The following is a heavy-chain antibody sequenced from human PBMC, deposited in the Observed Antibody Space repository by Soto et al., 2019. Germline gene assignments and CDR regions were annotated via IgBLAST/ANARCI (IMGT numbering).Heavy chain of an antibody. J-gene: IGHJ4*02. V-gene: IGHV3-7*03. CDR1: VFSFSSAW. D-gene: IGHD4-4*01. CDR2: MNEDGSER. CDR3: ARDRAYSRFDY. Sequence: GSLRLSCAVSVFSFSSAWMTWIRQAPGKGLERVAIMNEDGSERYYVDSVKGRFTISRDNAKNALFLQMNSLRVEDTAVYFCARDRAYSRFDYWGQGSLVTVSS.